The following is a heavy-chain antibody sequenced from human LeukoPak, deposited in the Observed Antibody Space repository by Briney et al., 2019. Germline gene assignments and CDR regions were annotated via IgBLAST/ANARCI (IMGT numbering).Heavy chain of an antibody. J-gene: IGHJ1*01. CDR2: LYSGGIS. CDR3: ARHYYDSSGYYYEYLQH. CDR1: GFTVSSNY. Sequence: GGSETLSCAASGFTVSSNYMSWVRQAPGKGLEWVSVLYSGGISYYADSVKGRFTITRDNSKNTLYLQMNSLRAEDTAVCYCARHYYDSSGYYYEYLQHWGQGTLVTVSS. D-gene: IGHD3-22*01. V-gene: IGHV3-53*01.